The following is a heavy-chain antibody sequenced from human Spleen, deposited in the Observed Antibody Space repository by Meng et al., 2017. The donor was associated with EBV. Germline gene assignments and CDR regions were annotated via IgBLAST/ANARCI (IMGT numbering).Heavy chain of an antibody. CDR2: IYHCGST. CDR3: ARGRSGANSLDN. Sequence: ECGPRLWVPSGPLCLSSDVSGCPSSSIYGMNLVRHTPGMGMGWSGQIYHCGSTNYNPPLKRRVTISVDKSKNQFSLKLSSVTVAATAVYYCARGRSGANSLDNWGQGTLVTVSS. D-gene: IGHD4/OR15-4a*01. V-gene: IGHV4-4*02. CDR1: GCPSSSIYG. J-gene: IGHJ4*02.